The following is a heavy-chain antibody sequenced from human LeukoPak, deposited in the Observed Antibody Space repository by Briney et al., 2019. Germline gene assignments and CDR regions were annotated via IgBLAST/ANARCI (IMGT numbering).Heavy chain of an antibody. Sequence: ASVKGSCKASGYTFTSYGISWVRQAPGQGLEWMGWISAYNGNTNYAQKLQGRVTMTTDTSTSTAYMELRSLRPDDTALYYCARQIRAGAFDIWGQGTLVTVSS. CDR3: ARQIRAGAFDI. CDR1: GYTFTSYG. J-gene: IGHJ4*02. D-gene: IGHD3-9*01. V-gene: IGHV1-18*01. CDR2: ISAYNGNT.